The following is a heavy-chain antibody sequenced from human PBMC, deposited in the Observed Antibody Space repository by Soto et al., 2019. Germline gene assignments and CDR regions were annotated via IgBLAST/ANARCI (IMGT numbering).Heavy chain of an antibody. Sequence: QVHLVQSGAEVRNPGASVKVSCKTSGYSYTTYSIHWVRQAPGHRLAWMGWLNPATGKPRYSERFQGRLTIAGDTSATTVFMELSSLTSVDTAVYYCAREYIDGRTPNYAFDFWGQGTLVTVSS. CDR3: AREYIDGRTPNYAFDF. D-gene: IGHD3-16*01. V-gene: IGHV1-3*01. J-gene: IGHJ4*02. CDR1: GYSYTTYS. CDR2: LNPATGKP.